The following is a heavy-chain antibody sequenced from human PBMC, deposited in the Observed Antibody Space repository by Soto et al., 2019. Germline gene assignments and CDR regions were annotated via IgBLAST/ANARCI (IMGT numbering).Heavy chain of an antibody. CDR3: AKETQQLVFDY. D-gene: IGHD6-13*01. CDR1: GFTFSSYG. Sequence: LRLSCAASGFTFSSYGMHWVRQAPGKGLEWVAVISYDGSNKYYADSVKGRFTISRDNSKNTLYLQMNSLRAEDTAVYYCAKETQQLVFDYWGQGTLVTVSS. J-gene: IGHJ4*02. V-gene: IGHV3-30*18. CDR2: ISYDGSNK.